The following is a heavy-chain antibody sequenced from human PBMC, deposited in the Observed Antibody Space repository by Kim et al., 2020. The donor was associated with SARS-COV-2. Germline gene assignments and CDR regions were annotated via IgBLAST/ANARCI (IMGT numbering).Heavy chain of an antibody. V-gene: IGHV1-69*13. CDR1: GGTFSSYA. CDR2: IIPIFGTA. D-gene: IGHD5-12*01. Sequence: SVKVSCKASGGTFSSYAISWVRQAPGQGLEWMGGIIPIFGTANYAQKFQGRVTITADESTSTAYMELSSLRSEDTAVYYCARDSLDGYNDFDYWGQGTLVTVSS. J-gene: IGHJ4*02. CDR3: ARDSLDGYNDFDY.